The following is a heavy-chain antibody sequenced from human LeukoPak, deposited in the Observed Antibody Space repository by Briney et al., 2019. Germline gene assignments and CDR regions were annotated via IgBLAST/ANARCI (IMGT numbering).Heavy chain of an antibody. D-gene: IGHD5-18*01. CDR1: GFTFSSYS. CDR2: ISSSSSYI. J-gene: IGHJ6*04. V-gene: IGHV3-21*01. CDR3: ARDTRQIGDTAGV. Sequence: PGGSLRLSCAASGFTFSSYSMNWSPKAQGKGLEWVSSISSSSSYIYYADSLKGRFTISRDNAKNSLYLQMNSLRAEDTAVYYCARDTRQIGDTAGVWGEGTTVTVSS.